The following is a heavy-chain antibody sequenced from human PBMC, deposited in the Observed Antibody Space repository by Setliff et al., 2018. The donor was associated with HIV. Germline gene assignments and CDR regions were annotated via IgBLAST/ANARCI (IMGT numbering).Heavy chain of an antibody. V-gene: IGHV4-39*07. CDR2: INHSGST. Sequence: PSETLSLTCTVSRGSISSGTYYWTWIRQPPGKGLEWIGEINHSGSTNYNPSLKSRVTISVDTSKNQFSLKLSSVTASDTAVYYCAKDRYYYDSSGPTVQVAYYFDYWGQGTLVTVSS. J-gene: IGHJ4*02. CDR3: AKDRYYYDSSGPTVQVAYYFDY. D-gene: IGHD3-22*01. CDR1: RGSISSGTYY.